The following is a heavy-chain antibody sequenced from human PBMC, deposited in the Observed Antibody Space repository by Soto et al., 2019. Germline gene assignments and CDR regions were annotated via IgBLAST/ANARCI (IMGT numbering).Heavy chain of an antibody. J-gene: IGHJ3*02. CDR1: GYTFTSYG. D-gene: IGHD2-2*01. Sequence: QVHLVQSGAEVKKPGASVRVSCKASGYTFTSYGISWVRQAPGQGLDWLGWISTYNGNTNYAQNRQGRVTMTTDKSTFTAYMELSSLTSDDTAVYYSAGAPCVNACAPASDCFDNWGQGTMVTVSS. CDR2: ISTYNGNT. CDR3: AGAPCVNACAPASDCFDN. V-gene: IGHV1-18*01.